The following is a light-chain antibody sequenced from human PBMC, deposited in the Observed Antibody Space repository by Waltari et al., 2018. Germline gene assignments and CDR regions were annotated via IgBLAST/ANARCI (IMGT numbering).Light chain of an antibody. CDR1: QSFNNY. J-gene: IGKJ3*01. CDR2: GAS. V-gene: IGKV3-11*01. CDR3: QERSDWRGLT. Sequence: EIVLTQSPATLSLSPGERAVLSCRASQSFNNYLAWYQQKPGQAPRLRIYGASTRATGIAARFSGSGSGTDFTLTISSLEPEDSAVYYCQERSDWRGLTFGPGTKVDIK.